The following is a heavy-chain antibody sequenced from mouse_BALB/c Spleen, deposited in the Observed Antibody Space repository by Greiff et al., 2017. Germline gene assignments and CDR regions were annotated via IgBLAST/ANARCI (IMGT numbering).Heavy chain of an antibody. CDR2: IDPSDSYT. V-gene: IGHV1-69*02. CDR3: ARNDYDYFDY. Sequence: QVQLKQPGAELVKPGASVKLSCKASGYTFTSYWMHWVKQRPGQGLEWIGEIDPSDSYTNYNQKFKGKATLTVDKSSSTAYMQLSSLTSEDSAVYYCARNDYDYFDYWGQGTTLTVSS. J-gene: IGHJ2*01. D-gene: IGHD2-4*01. CDR1: GYTFTSYW.